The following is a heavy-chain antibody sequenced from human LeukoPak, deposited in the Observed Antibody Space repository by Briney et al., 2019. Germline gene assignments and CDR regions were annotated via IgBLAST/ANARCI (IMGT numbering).Heavy chain of an antibody. V-gene: IGHV4-59*01. D-gene: IGHD4/OR15-4a*01. CDR1: GGSISGYY. CDR2: IEYSGRT. J-gene: IGHJ4*02. Sequence: PSETLSLTCIVSGGSISGYYWSWIRQPPGKGLEWIGYIEYSGRTEYKPSLQSRLTISVDTSKNQFFLKVNSVTAADTAVYYCARGVYGGYFDQWGQGALVTVSS. CDR3: ARGVYGGYFDQ.